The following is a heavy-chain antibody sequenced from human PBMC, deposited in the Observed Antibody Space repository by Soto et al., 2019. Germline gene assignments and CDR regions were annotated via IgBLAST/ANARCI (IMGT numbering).Heavy chain of an antibody. J-gene: IGHJ6*02. Sequence: GESPRLSCAASGFTFSSYAMSWVRQAPGNGLEWVSAISGSGGSTYYADSVKGRFTISRDNSKNTLYLQMNSLRAEDTAVYYCAREGDSGYSYGDYYGMDVWGQGTTVTVSS. V-gene: IGHV3-23*01. D-gene: IGHD5-18*01. CDR2: ISGSGGST. CDR3: AREGDSGYSYGDYYGMDV. CDR1: GFTFSSYA.